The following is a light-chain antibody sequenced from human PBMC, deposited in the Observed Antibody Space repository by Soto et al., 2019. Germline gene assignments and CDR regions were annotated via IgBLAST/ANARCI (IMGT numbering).Light chain of an antibody. CDR1: RGISAY. Sequence: DIQMTQSPSSLSAFVGDRVTITCRASRGISAYLTWFQQKPGKAPKLLIHAASRLETGVPSRFSGGGSGTDFTLTISSLQPEDFATYYCQQNFITPLTFGRGTKVEIK. CDR3: QQNFITPLT. J-gene: IGKJ4*01. CDR2: AAS. V-gene: IGKV1-39*01.